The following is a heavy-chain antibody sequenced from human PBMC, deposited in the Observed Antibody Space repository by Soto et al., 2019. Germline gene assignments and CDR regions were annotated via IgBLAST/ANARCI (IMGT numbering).Heavy chain of an antibody. D-gene: IGHD2-2*03. J-gene: IGHJ3*01. Sequence: PGGALRLFSVPSGFTFSDYYMHWMRQAPGKGLEWVSYISGPGSVISYADSVKGRFTISRDNAKDSLFLQVNSLRAEDTALYYCERGKYLGCVDVWGDVTTFPV. CDR1: GFTFSDYY. CDR3: ERGKYLGCVDV. V-gene: IGHV3-11*01. CDR2: ISGPGSVI.